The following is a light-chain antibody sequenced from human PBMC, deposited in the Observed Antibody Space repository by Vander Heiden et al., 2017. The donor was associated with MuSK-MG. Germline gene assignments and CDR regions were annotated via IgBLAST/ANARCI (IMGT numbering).Light chain of an antibody. CDR2: SDN. V-gene: IGLV3-1*01. CDR3: QAWDSSNVV. CDR1: KLWNNS. J-gene: IGLJ2*01. Sequence: SYELTQPPSVPVSPRQPASITCYGVKLWNNSACWFQQKPGQAPVMVIYSDNRRPSGIPGRFSGSSSGTTATLTISGTQAVDEGDYYCQAWDSSNVVFGGGTKLTVL.